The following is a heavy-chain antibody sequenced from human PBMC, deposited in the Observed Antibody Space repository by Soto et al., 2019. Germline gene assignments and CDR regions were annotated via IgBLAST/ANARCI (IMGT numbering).Heavy chain of an antibody. CDR1: GFTFSSYG. V-gene: IGHV3-33*01. CDR2: IWYDGSNK. CDR3: AREQGLYSGYDFSGDNWFDP. J-gene: IGHJ5*02. Sequence: ESGGGVVQPGRSLRLSCAASGFTFSSYGMHWVRQAPGKGLEWVAVIWYDGSNKYYADSVKGRFTISRDNSKNTLYLQMNSLRAEDTAVYYCAREQGLYSGYDFSGDNWFDPWGQGTLVTVSS. D-gene: IGHD5-12*01.